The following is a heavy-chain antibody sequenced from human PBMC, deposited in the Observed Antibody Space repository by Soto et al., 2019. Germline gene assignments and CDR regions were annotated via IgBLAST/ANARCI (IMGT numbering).Heavy chain of an antibody. CDR2: ISTSGSYI. CDR3: ARATGVHDAFDI. D-gene: IGHD2-8*01. J-gene: IGHJ3*02. V-gene: IGHV3-21*01. CDR1: GFTFSTYT. Sequence: GGSLRLSCAASGFTFSTYTITWVRQAPGMGLEWVSSISTSGSYIYSADSVKGRFTISRDNAKNSLFLQMNSLRAEDTAVYYCARATGVHDAFDISGQGTIVTL.